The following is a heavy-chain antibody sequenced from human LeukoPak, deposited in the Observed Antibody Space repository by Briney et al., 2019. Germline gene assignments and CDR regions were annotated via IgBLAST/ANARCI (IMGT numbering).Heavy chain of an antibody. J-gene: IGHJ3*01. CDR2: IYYSGST. V-gene: IGHV4-39*01. CDR1: GGSISSSSYY. CDR3: ARHAAAGIFYMDV. D-gene: IGHD6-13*01. Sequence: SETLSLTCTVSGGSISSSSYYWGWIRQPPGTGLEWIGSIYYSGSTYYNPSLKSRVTISVDTSKNQFSLKLSSVTAADTAVYYCARHAAAGIFYMDVWGQGTMVTVSS.